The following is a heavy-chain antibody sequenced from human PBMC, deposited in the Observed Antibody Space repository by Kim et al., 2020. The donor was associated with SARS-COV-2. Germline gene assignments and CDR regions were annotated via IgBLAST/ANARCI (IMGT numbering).Heavy chain of an antibody. Sequence: SETLSLTCTVSGGSISSSSYYWGWIRQPPGKGLEWIGSIYYSGSTYYNPSLKSRVTISVDTSKNQFSLKLSSVTAADTAVYYCARQYLPYTAMGPFDYWGQGTLVTVSS. CDR1: GGSISSSSYY. J-gene: IGHJ4*02. CDR3: ARQYLPYTAMGPFDY. V-gene: IGHV4-39*01. CDR2: IYYSGST. D-gene: IGHD5-18*01.